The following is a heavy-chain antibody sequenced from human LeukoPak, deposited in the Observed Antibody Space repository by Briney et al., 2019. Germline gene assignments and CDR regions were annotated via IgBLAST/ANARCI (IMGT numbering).Heavy chain of an antibody. D-gene: IGHD2-15*01. CDR2: INSDGSST. J-gene: IGHJ4*02. Sequence: GGSLRLSCAASGFTFSSYWMHWVRQAPGKGLVWVSRINSDGSSTSYADSVKGRFTISRDNAKNTLYLQMNSLRAEDTAVYYCARGLWGPKVAATQEIDYWGQGTLVTVSS. CDR1: GFTFSSYW. V-gene: IGHV3-74*01. CDR3: ARGLWGPKVAATQEIDY.